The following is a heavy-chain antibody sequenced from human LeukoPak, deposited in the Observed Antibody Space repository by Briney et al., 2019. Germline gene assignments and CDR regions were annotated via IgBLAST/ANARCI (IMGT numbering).Heavy chain of an antibody. CDR3: ARTSRRGSGSYYFDY. CDR1: GGSISSSSYY. CDR2: IYYSGST. V-gene: IGHV4-39*01. Sequence: PSETLSLTCTVSGGSISSSSYYWGWIRQPPGKGLEWIGSIYYSGSTYYNPSLKSRVTISVDTSKNQSSLKLSSVTAADTAVYYCARTSRRGSGSYYFDYWGQGTLVTVSS. D-gene: IGHD3-10*01. J-gene: IGHJ4*02.